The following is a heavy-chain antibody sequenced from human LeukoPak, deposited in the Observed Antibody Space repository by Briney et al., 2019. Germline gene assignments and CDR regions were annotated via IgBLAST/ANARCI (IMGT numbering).Heavy chain of an antibody. CDR1: GFTFSSYV. V-gene: IGHV3-23*01. J-gene: IGHJ4*02. Sequence: GGSLRLSCAASGFTFSSYVMSWVRQAPGKGLEWVSAISGSGGSTYYADSVKGRFTISRDNSKNTLYLQMNSLRAEDTAVYYCAKDLDYYDSSGYYRTVPDYFDYWGQGTLVTVSS. CDR3: AKDLDYYDSSGYYRTVPDYFDY. D-gene: IGHD3-22*01. CDR2: ISGSGGST.